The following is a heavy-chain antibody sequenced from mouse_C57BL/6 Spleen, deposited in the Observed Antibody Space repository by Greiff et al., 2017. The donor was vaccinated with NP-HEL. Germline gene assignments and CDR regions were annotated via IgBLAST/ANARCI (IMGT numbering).Heavy chain of an antibody. CDR2: IDPSDSYT. CDR3: ARRYGSSYRYFDV. J-gene: IGHJ1*03. D-gene: IGHD1-1*01. V-gene: IGHV1-69*01. CDR1: GYTFTSYW. Sequence: QVQLQQPGAELVMPGASVKLSCKASGYTFTSYWMHWVKQRPGQGLEWIGEIDPSDSYTNYNQKFKGKSTLTVDKSSSTAYVQLSSLTSEDAAVYYCARRYGSSYRYFDVWGTGTTVTVSS.